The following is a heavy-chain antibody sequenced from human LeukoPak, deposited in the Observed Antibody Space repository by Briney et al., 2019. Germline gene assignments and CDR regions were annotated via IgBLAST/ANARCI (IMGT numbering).Heavy chain of an antibody. V-gene: IGHV1-2*02. CDR3: ARDLAAAGRLYYFDY. J-gene: IGHJ4*02. Sequence: ASVKVSFKASGYSFTGYYMHWVRQAPGQGLEWMGWINPNSGDTNYAQNFQGRVTMTRDTSISTAYMELSSLRSDDTAVYYCARDLAAAGRLYYFDYWGQGTLVTVSS. D-gene: IGHD6-13*01. CDR1: GYSFTGYY. CDR2: INPNSGDT.